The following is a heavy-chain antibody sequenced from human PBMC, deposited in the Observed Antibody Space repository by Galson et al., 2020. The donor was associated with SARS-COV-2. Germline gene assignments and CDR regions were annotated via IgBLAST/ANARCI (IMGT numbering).Heavy chain of an antibody. Sequence: GESLKISRQGSGYSFTSYWIGWVRQMPGKGLEWMGNIYPRDSDTRYSQSFQGKVTISADKSISTAYLQWSSLKASDTAMYYCARIPYCGGDCYPFDYWGQGTLVTVSS. CDR3: ARIPYCGGDCYPFDY. V-gene: IGHV5-51*01. D-gene: IGHD2-21*02. J-gene: IGHJ4*02. CDR1: GYSFTSYW. CDR2: IYPRDSDT.